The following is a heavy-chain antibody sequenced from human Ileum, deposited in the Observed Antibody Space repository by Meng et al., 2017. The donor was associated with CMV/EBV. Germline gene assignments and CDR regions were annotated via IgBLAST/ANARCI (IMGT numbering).Heavy chain of an antibody. CDR2: VYYSGST. D-gene: IGHD1-14*01. V-gene: IGHV4-39*01. CDR3: ARQIRRNIGDYFDF. CDR1: GGSISSSDYY. Sequence: SGGSISSSDYYWGWIRQPPGKGLEWIRNVYYSGSTFHNPSLKSRVTMSVDTSKNQFSLKVSSVTAADTAMYYCARQIRRNIGDYFDFWGQGTLVTVSS. J-gene: IGHJ4*02.